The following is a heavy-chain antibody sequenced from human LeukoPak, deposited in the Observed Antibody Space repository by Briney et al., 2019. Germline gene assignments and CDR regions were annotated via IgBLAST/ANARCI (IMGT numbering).Heavy chain of an antibody. Sequence: GGSLRLSCAASGITVSVNYMNWVRQAPGKGLEWISLIYSGGTTSYAASVKGRFTISRDDSKNTLFLQMNNLRADDTAVYYCARDPPAVTTNTYGWGQGTLVTVSS. CDR2: IYSGGTT. CDR3: ARDPPAVTTNTYG. V-gene: IGHV3-66*01. D-gene: IGHD4-11*01. CDR1: GITVSVNY. J-gene: IGHJ4*02.